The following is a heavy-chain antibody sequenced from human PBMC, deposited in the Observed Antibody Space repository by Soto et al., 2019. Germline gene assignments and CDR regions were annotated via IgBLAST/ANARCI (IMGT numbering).Heavy chain of an antibody. Sequence: GGSLRLSCAASGFTFSSYWMSWVRQAPGKGLEWVANIKQDGSEKYYVDSVKGRFTISRDNAKNSLYLQMNSLRAEDTAVYYCARDVVVVAALNYYYYGMDVWGQGTTVTVSS. CDR1: GFTFSSYW. V-gene: IGHV3-7*05. CDR2: IKQDGSEK. CDR3: ARDVVVVAALNYYYYGMDV. D-gene: IGHD2-15*01. J-gene: IGHJ6*02.